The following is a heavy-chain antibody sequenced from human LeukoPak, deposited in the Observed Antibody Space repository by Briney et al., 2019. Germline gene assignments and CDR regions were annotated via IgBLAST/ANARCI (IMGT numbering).Heavy chain of an antibody. Sequence: PGGSLRLSCAASGFTFSDSYMSWIRQTPGKGLEWLSYISSSSSDTNYADSVKGRFTISRDNAKNSLYLQMNSLRAEDTAVYYCARRDGSGYYALDYWGQGFLVTVSS. V-gene: IGHV3-11*06. CDR3: ARRDGSGYYALDY. J-gene: IGHJ4*02. CDR2: ISSSSSDT. D-gene: IGHD3-22*01. CDR1: GFTFSDSY.